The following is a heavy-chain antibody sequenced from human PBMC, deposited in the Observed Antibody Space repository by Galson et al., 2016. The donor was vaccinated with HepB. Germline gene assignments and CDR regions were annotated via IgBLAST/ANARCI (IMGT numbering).Heavy chain of an antibody. CDR2: ISNDGTSK. CDR1: GFTLSNYP. CDR3: ARGKRYFDFWSGLFGV. V-gene: IGHV3-30*04. Sequence: SLRLSCAASGFTLSNYPMHWVRQAPGKGLEWVALISNDGTSKYADYVKGRFTISRASSEDTLDLQMNSLRPEDTAIYYCARGKRYFDFWSGLFGVWGQGTQVTVSS. J-gene: IGHJ4*02. D-gene: IGHD3-3*01.